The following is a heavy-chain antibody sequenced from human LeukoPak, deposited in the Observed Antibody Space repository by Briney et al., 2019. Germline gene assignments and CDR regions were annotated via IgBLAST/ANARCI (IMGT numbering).Heavy chain of an antibody. V-gene: IGHV3-7*01. D-gene: IGHD6-19*01. Sequence: GGSLRLSCAASKFIFNSYAMCWVRQAPGKGLEWVGNIKQDGSEKYYVDSVKGRFTISRDNAKNSLYLQMNSLRAEDTALYYCATSQTTSGRYGNAFDIWGQGTMVTVSS. J-gene: IGHJ3*02. CDR3: ATSQTTSGRYGNAFDI. CDR2: IKQDGSEK. CDR1: KFIFNSYA.